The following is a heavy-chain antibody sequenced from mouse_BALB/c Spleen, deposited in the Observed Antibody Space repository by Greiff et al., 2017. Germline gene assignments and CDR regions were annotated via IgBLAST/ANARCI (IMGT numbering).Heavy chain of an antibody. V-gene: IGHV5-12-2*01. CDR2: ISNGGGST. CDR3: ARQTNWSWFAY. Sequence: EVQRVESGGGLVQPGGSLKLSCAASGFTFSSYTMSWVRQTPEKRLEWVAYISNGGGSTYYPDTVKGRFTISRDNAKNTLYLQMSSLKSEDTAMYYCARQTNWSWFAYWGQGTLVTVSA. D-gene: IGHD4-1*01. CDR1: GFTFSSYT. J-gene: IGHJ3*01.